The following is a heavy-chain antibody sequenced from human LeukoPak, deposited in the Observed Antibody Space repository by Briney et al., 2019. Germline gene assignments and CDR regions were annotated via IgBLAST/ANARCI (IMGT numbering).Heavy chain of an antibody. V-gene: IGHV3-30*04. CDR3: ARGYYDSSGTFDY. J-gene: IGHJ4*02. CDR1: GFTFSSYA. D-gene: IGHD3-22*01. CDR2: ISYDGSNK. Sequence: GGSLRLSCAASGFTFSSYAMHWVRQAPGKGLEWVAVISYDGSNKYYADSVKGRFTISRGNSKNTLYLQMNSLRAEDTAVYYCARGYYDSSGTFDYWGQGTLVTVSS.